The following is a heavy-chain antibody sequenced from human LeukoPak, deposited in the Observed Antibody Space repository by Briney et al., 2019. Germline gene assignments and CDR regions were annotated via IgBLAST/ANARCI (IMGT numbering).Heavy chain of an antibody. CDR1: GFTFDDYG. D-gene: IGHD3-10*01. J-gene: IGHJ6*03. CDR2: ISWNSGSI. CDR3: AKDRWRTPRGNMDV. V-gene: IGHV3-9*03. Sequence: GGSLRLSCAASGFTFDDYGMSWVRQAPGKGLGWVSGISWNSGSIGYADSVKGRFTISRDNAKNSLYLQMNSLRAEDMALYYCAKDRWRTPRGNMDVWGKGTTVTVSS.